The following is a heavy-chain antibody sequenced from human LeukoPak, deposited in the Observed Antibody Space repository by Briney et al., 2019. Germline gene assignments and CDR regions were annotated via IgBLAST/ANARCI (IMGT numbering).Heavy chain of an antibody. Sequence: ASVKVSFKASGYTFTSYGISWVRQAPGQGLEWMGWISAYNGNTNYAQKLQGRVTMTTDTSTSTAYMELRSLRSDDTAVYYCARVFVEQWLGNYYYYYYMDVWGKGTTVTVSS. J-gene: IGHJ6*03. CDR3: ARVFVEQWLGNYYYYYYMDV. CDR1: GYTFTSYG. D-gene: IGHD6-19*01. CDR2: ISAYNGNT. V-gene: IGHV1-18*01.